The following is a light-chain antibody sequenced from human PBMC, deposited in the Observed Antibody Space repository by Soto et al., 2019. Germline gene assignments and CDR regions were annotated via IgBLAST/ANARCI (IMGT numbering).Light chain of an antibody. CDR2: SSS. CDR3: QQSYNTPRT. J-gene: IGKJ1*01. Sequence: DIQLTQSPSSLSASVGDRVTITCRASQSISNFLNWYQQRPGQAPKLLISSSSNVQSGLPSRFSGRGSGTDFPLTIGGLQPEDPASYCCQQSYNTPRTFGQGPRWISN. CDR1: QSISNF. V-gene: IGKV1-39*01.